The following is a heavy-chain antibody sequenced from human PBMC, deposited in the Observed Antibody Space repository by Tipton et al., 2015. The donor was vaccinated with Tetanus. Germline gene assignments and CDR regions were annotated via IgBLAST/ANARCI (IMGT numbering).Heavy chain of an antibody. CDR1: GGSISSSSYY. CDR2: IYYSGST. J-gene: IGHJ5*02. V-gene: IGHV4-39*01. D-gene: IGHD7-27*01. Sequence: TLSLTCTVSGGSISSSSYYWGWIRQPPGKGLEWIGSIYYSGSTYYNPSLKSRVTISVDTSKNQFSLKLSSVTAADTAVYYCARVKSWGNWFDPWGQGTLVTVSS. CDR3: ARVKSWGNWFDP.